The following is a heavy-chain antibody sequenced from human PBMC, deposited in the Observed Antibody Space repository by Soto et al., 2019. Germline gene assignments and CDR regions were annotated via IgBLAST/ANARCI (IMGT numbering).Heavy chain of an antibody. CDR3: ARNYGGNSYAFDI. CDR1: GFTFNSYA. D-gene: IGHD2-21*02. Sequence: EVQLVESGGGLVQPGGSLRVSCAASGFTFNSYAMHWVRQAPGKGLEYVSAISSNGGSTYYANSVKGRFTISRDNSKNTLYLQMGSLRAEDMAVYYCARNYGGNSYAFDIWGQGTMVTVSS. J-gene: IGHJ3*02. V-gene: IGHV3-64*01. CDR2: ISSNGGST.